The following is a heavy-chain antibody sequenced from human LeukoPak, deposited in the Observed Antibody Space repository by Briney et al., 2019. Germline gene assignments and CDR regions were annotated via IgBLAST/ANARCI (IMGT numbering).Heavy chain of an antibody. CDR1: GFAVSSNH. J-gene: IGHJ1*01. Sequence: GSLRLSCAASGFAVSSNHMNWVRQAPGKGLEWVSVIFNGGSTYYADSVKGRFTISRDNSKNTLYLQMNSLRVEDTAVYYCATSIVGLTYDEHFQHWGQGTLVTVSS. CDR2: IFNGGST. D-gene: IGHD1-26*01. CDR3: ATSIVGLTYDEHFQH. V-gene: IGHV3-53*01.